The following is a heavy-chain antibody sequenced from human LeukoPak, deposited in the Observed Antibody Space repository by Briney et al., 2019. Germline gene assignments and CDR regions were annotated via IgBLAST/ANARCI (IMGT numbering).Heavy chain of an antibody. J-gene: IGHJ4*02. D-gene: IGHD2-15*01. CDR2: ISGSGGST. CDR1: GFTFSSYA. Sequence: GGSLRLSCAASGFTFSSYAMSWVRRAPGKGLEWVSAISGSGGSTYYADSVKGRFTISRDNSKNTLYLQMNSLRAEDTAVYYCAKDTRGYCSGGSCYTFDYWGQGTLVTVSS. CDR3: AKDTRGYCSGGSCYTFDY. V-gene: IGHV3-23*01.